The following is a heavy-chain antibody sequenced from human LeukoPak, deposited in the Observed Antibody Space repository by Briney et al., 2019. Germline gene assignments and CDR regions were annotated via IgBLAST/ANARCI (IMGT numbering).Heavy chain of an antibody. CDR3: ARVVMKAFYYYYMDV. Sequence: GASVKVSCKASGYTFSDYDVNWVRQAPGQGLEWMGWMNPTSGDTGYAKKFQGRVTMTRSMSKNTAYMELSTLRSEDTAVYFCARVVMKAFYYYYMDVWGKGTTIIISS. J-gene: IGHJ6*03. CDR2: MNPTSGDT. V-gene: IGHV1-8*01. CDR1: GYTFSDYD. D-gene: IGHD2-21*01.